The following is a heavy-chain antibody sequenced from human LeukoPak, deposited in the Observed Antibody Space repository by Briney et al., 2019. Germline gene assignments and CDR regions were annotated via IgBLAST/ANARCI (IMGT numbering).Heavy chain of an antibody. CDR2: IYYSGST. Sequence: SETLSLTCTVSGGSISSYYWSWIRQPPGKGLEWIGYIYYSGSTNYNPSLKSRVTISVDTSKNQFSLKLTSVTAADTAVYYCVRSGGSYSPVDYWGQGTLVTVSS. CDR1: GGSISSYY. D-gene: IGHD1-26*01. V-gene: IGHV4-59*01. CDR3: VRSGGSYSPVDY. J-gene: IGHJ4*02.